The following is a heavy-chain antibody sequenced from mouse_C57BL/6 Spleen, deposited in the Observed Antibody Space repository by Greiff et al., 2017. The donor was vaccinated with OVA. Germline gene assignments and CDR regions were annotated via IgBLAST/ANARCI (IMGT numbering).Heavy chain of an antibody. CDR2: INPNNGGT. J-gene: IGHJ1*03. Sequence: EVQLQQSGPELVKPGASVKISCKASGYTFTDYYMNWVKQSHGKSLEWIGDINPNNGGTSYNQKFKGKATLTVDKSSSTAYMELRSLTSEDSAVYYCARRVYYGSRWYFDVWGTGTTVTVSS. D-gene: IGHD1-1*01. CDR3: ARRVYYGSRWYFDV. V-gene: IGHV1-26*01. CDR1: GYTFTDYY.